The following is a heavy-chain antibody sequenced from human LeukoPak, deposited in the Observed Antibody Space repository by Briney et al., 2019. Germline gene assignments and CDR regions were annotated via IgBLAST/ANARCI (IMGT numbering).Heavy chain of an antibody. CDR3: AKDYYYAGSIHDTSGFPMDV. CDR2: IIGSGGTT. CDR1: GFTFSSYG. V-gene: IGHV3-23*01. D-gene: IGHD3-22*01. J-gene: IGHJ6*02. Sequence: PGGSLRLSCAASGFTFSSYGMHWVRQAPGKGLEWVSCIIGSGGTTYYADSVKGRFTISRDNSKNTVYLQMYGLRAEDTAIYYCAKDYYYAGSIHDTSGFPMDVWGQGTTVTVSS.